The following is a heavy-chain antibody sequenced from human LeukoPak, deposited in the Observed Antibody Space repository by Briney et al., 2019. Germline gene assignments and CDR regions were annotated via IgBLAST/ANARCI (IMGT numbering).Heavy chain of an antibody. CDR3: ARDRLDITMISYFDY. D-gene: IGHD3-22*01. Sequence: GGSLRLSCAASGFTFSSYSMNWVRQAPGKGLEWVSYISSSSSTIYYADSVKGRFTISRDNAKNSLYLQMNSLRAEDTAVYYCARDRLDITMISYFDYWGQGTLVTVSS. CDR2: ISSSSSTI. CDR1: GFTFSSYS. V-gene: IGHV3-48*04. J-gene: IGHJ4*02.